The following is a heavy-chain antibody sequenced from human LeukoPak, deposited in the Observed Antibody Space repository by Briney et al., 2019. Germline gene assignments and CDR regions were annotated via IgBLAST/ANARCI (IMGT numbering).Heavy chain of an antibody. CDR3: AKVQDYGDYIYYYYYGMDV. J-gene: IGHJ6*02. D-gene: IGHD4-17*01. CDR2: ISGSGGST. Sequence: GGSLRLSCAASGFTFISYAMSWVRQAPGKGLEWVSAISGSGGSTYCADSVKGRFTISRDNSKNTLYLQMNSLRAEDTAVYYCAKVQDYGDYIYYYYYGMDVWGQGTTVTVSS. CDR1: GFTFISYA. V-gene: IGHV3-23*01.